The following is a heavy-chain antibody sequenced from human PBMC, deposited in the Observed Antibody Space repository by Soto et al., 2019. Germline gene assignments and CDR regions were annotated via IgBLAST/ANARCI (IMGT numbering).Heavy chain of an antibody. J-gene: IGHJ4*02. Sequence: QVQLVQSGAEVKKPGSSVKVSCKASGGTFSSYTISWVRQAPGQGLEWMGRIIPILGIANYAQKFQGRVTITADKSTSTAYMELSSLRSEDTAVYYCVKGYSSGYYSFDYWGQGTLVTVSS. D-gene: IGHD3-22*01. V-gene: IGHV1-69*02. CDR3: VKGYSSGYYSFDY. CDR1: GGTFSSYT. CDR2: IIPILGIA.